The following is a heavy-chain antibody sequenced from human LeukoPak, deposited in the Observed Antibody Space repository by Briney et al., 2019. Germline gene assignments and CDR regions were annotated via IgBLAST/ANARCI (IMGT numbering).Heavy chain of an antibody. CDR1: GGSISSYY. D-gene: IGHD3-22*01. CDR2: IYTSGST. CDR3: ASSTYYYDSSGFPS. V-gene: IGHV4-4*07. J-gene: IGHJ5*02. Sequence: SETPSLTCTVSGGSISSYYWSWIRQPAGKGLEWIGRIYTSGSTNYNPSLKSRVTMSVDTSKNQFSLKLSSVTAADTAVYYCASSTYYYDSSGFPSWGQGTRVTVSS.